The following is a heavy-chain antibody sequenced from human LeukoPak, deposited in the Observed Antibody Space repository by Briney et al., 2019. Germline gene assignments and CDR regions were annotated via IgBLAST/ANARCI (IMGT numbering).Heavy chain of an antibody. D-gene: IGHD5-18*01. V-gene: IGHV1-69*01. CDR2: IIPIFGTA. J-gene: IGHJ4*02. CDR3: AERGYSCGFYFDY. Sequence: ASVKVSCKASGGTFSSYAISWVRQAPGQGLEWMGGIIPIFGTANYAQKFQGRVTITADESTSTAYMELSSLRSEDTAVYYCAERGYSCGFYFDYWGQGTLVTVSS. CDR1: GGTFSSYA.